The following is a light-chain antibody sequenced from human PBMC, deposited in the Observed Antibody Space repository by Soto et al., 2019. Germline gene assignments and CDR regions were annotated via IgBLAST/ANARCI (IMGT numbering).Light chain of an antibody. CDR1: QSISSW. V-gene: IGKV1-5*01. CDR2: DAS. CDR3: QQYDTYWT. Sequence: DIQMTQSPSTLSASVGDRVTITCRASQSISSWLAWYQQKPGKAPKLLIYDASSLESEVPSRFSGSGSGTDFTLTISSLQPEDFATYSCQQYDTYWTFGQGTKVDIK. J-gene: IGKJ1*01.